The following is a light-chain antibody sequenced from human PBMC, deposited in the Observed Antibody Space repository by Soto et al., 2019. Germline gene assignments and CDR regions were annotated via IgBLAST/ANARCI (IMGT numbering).Light chain of an antibody. CDR1: QSVSNN. CDR3: QQRGTWPPIT. J-gene: IGKJ5*01. Sequence: EIVLTQSPGTLSLSPGERATLSCRASQSVSNNLAWYQQKPGQAPRLXXYDASSRATGIPARFSGSGSGTDFTLTISSLESEDFAVYYCQQRGTWPPITFGQGTRLEIK. CDR2: DAS. V-gene: IGKV3-11*01.